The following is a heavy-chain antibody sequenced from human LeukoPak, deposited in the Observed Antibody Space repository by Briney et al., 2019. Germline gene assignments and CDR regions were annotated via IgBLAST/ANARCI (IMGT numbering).Heavy chain of an antibody. CDR1: GCSISSYY. J-gene: IGHJ2*01. CDR3: ARDRGGYGDYVYWYFDL. Sequence: SGTLSLTCTVSGCSISSYYWSWIRQPPGKGLEWIGYIYYSGSTNYNPSLKSRVTISVDTSKNQFSLKLSSVTAADTAVYYCARDRGGYGDYVYWYFDLWGRGTLVTVSS. V-gene: IGHV4-59*01. CDR2: IYYSGST. D-gene: IGHD4-17*01.